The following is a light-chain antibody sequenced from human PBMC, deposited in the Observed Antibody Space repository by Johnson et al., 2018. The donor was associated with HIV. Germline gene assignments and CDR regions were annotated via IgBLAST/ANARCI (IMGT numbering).Light chain of an antibody. J-gene: IGLJ1*01. CDR1: RSNIGNNY. Sequence: QSVLTQPPSVSAAPGQKVTISCSGSRSNIGNNYVSWYQQFPGTAPKLLISNNDKRPSGIPDRFSGSRSGTYATLALTGLQTGDEADYYCGTWDSSLSAYVFGTGTKVTV. CDR3: GTWDSSLSAYV. V-gene: IGLV1-51*01. CDR2: NND.